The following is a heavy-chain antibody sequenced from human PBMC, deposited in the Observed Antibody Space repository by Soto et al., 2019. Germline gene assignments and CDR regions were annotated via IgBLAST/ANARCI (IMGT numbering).Heavy chain of an antibody. CDR2: IWYDGSNK. J-gene: IGHJ6*02. V-gene: IGHV3-33*01. D-gene: IGHD3-10*01. CDR1: GFTFSSYG. CDR3: ARDRYYYGSGSYSSNYYYYYGMDV. Sequence: PGGSLRLSCAASGFTFSSYGMHWVRQAPGKGLEWVAVIWYDGSNKYYADSVKGRFTISRDNSKNTLYLQMSSLRAEDTAVYYCARDRYYYGSGSYSSNYYYYYGMDVWGQGTTVTVSS.